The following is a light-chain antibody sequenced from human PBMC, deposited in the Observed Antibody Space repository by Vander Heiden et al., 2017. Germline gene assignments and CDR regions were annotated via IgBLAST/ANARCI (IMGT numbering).Light chain of an antibody. CDR1: HSVSSN. CDR2: GAS. Sequence: DIVMTPSSATLSASAGERATPSCRASHSVSSNLAWYHQKPGQAPSLLIYGASIRATGIPARFSGSGSGTEFTLTISCLQSEDFAMYYCQQYNNWPPWTFGQGTKVE. CDR3: QQYNNWPPWT. V-gene: IGKV3D-15*01. J-gene: IGKJ1*01.